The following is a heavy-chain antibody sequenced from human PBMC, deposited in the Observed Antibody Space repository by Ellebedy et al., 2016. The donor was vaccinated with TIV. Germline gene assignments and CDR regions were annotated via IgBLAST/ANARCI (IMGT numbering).Heavy chain of an antibody. Sequence: MPSETLSLTCAVNGGSFNGYFWSWIRQSPGKGLEWLGEINPSGTANYNPSLKSRVTMSVDTPVKQFSLRLTSVTAADAAVYYCSRARGQYLYGSGSYFTHWGQGEVVTVSS. CDR1: GGSFNGYF. CDR2: INPSGTA. CDR3: SRARGQYLYGSGSYFTH. J-gene: IGHJ4*02. V-gene: IGHV4-34*01. D-gene: IGHD3-10*01.